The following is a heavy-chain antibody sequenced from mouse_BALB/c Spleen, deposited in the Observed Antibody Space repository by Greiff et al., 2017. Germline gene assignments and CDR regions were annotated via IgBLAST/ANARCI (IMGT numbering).Heavy chain of an antibody. V-gene: IGHV1-69*02. CDR2: IDPSDSYT. D-gene: IGHD2-10*02. CDR3: ARKSMVTPDY. Sequence: QVQLQQSGAELVKPGASVKLSCKASGYTFTSYWMHWVKQRPGQGLEWIGEIDPSDSYTNYNQKFKGKATLTVDKSSSTAYMQLSSLTSEDSAVYYCARKSMVTPDYWGQGTTLTVSS. J-gene: IGHJ2*01. CDR1: GYTFTSYW.